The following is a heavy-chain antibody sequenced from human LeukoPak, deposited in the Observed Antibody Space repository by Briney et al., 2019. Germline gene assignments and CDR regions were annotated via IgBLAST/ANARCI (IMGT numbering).Heavy chain of an antibody. CDR1: GGSISSYY. CDR3: ARDKLGVVDY. Sequence: SETLSLTCTVSGGSISSYYWSWIRQPPGKGLEWIGYIYYSGSTSYNPSLKSRVTISVDTSKNQFSLKLSSVTAADTAVYYCARDKLGVVDYWGQGTLVTVSS. D-gene: IGHD7-27*01. V-gene: IGHV4-59*01. CDR2: IYYSGST. J-gene: IGHJ4*02.